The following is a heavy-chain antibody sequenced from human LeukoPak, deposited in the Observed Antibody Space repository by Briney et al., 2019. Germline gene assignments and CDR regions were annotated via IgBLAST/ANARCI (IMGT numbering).Heavy chain of an antibody. D-gene: IGHD3-22*01. CDR1: GGTFSSYA. J-gene: IGHJ4*02. V-gene: IGHV1-69*13. Sequence: ASVKVSCKASGGTFSSYAISWVRQAPGQGLEWMGGIIPIFGTANYAQKFQGRVTITADESTSTAYMELSSLRSEDTAVYYCARDLSDYYDSSGYYYVGNCWGQGTLVTVSS. CDR2: IIPIFGTA. CDR3: ARDLSDYYDSSGYYYVGNC.